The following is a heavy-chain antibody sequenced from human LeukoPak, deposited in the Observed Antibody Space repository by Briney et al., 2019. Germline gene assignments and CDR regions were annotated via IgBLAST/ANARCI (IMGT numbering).Heavy chain of an antibody. Sequence: TGGSLRLSCAASGFTFDDYAMHWVRQAPGKGLEWVSLISWDGGSTYYADSVKGRFTISRDNSKNSLYLQMNSLRAEDTALYYCAKDNGIGGYYANPREYYFDYWGQGTLVTVSS. J-gene: IGHJ4*02. V-gene: IGHV3-43D*03. CDR3: AKDNGIGGYYANPREYYFDY. CDR2: ISWDGGST. D-gene: IGHD3-22*01. CDR1: GFTFDDYA.